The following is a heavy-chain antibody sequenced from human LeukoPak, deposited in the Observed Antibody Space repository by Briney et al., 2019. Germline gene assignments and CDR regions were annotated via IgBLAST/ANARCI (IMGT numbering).Heavy chain of an antibody. D-gene: IGHD3-10*01. CDR3: ARGALLWFGAKMEYYFDY. J-gene: IGHJ4*02. CDR2: IYHSGST. V-gene: IGHV4-4*02. Sequence: PSETLSLTCAVSGGSISSSNWWSWVRQPPGKGLEWIGEIYHSGSTNYNPSLKSRVTISVDKSKNQFSLKLSSVTAADTAVYYCARGALLWFGAKMEYYFDYWGQGTPLTVSS. CDR1: GGSISSSNW.